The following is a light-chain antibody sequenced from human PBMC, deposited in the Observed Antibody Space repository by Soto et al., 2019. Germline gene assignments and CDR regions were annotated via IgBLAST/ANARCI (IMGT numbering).Light chain of an antibody. Sequence: DIQMTQSPSSLSASVGDRVTITCRASQSIGYYLNWYQQKPGKAPKFLIYAASSLQSGVPSRFSGSGSGTDFTLTISSLQPEDFATYYCQQSYSTPYTFGQGTKLEIK. CDR3: QQSYSTPYT. CDR1: QSIGYY. J-gene: IGKJ2*01. V-gene: IGKV1-39*01. CDR2: AAS.